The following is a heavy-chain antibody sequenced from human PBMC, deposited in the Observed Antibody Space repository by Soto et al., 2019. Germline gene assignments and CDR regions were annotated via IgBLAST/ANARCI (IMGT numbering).Heavy chain of an antibody. CDR1: GFTFSSYG. CDR2: ISYDGSNK. V-gene: IGHV3-30*18. J-gene: IGHJ6*02. CDR3: AKDLRFLEWLPNIHYYYGMDV. Sequence: GGSLRLSCAASGFTFSSYGMHWVRQAPGKGLEWVAVISYDGSNKYYADSVKGRFTISRDNSKNTLYLQMNSLRAEDTAVYYCAKDLRFLEWLPNIHYYYGMDVWGQGTTVTVSS. D-gene: IGHD3-3*01.